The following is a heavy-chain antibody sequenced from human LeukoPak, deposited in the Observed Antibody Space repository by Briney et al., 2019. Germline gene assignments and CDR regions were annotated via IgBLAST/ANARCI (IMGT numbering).Heavy chain of an antibody. V-gene: IGHV4-34*01. CDR1: GGSFSHYY. D-gene: IGHD6-19*01. CDR2: IYHTGST. CDR3: ARGGGSSGWYGDAFDI. Sequence: SETLSLTCAVYGGSFSHYYWSWIRQPPGKGLEWIGDIYHTGSTTYNPSLKSRVTTSVDTSKKQFSLRLSSVTAADTAVYYCARGGGSSGWYGDAFDIWGQGTMVTVSS. J-gene: IGHJ3*02.